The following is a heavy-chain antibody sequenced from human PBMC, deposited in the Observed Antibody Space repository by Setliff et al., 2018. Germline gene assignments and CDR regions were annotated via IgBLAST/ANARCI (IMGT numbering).Heavy chain of an antibody. CDR1: GGSISTTNYY. Sequence: PSETLSLTCTVSGGSISTTNYYWGWIRQSPGKGLEWIGEINDSGTTNYSPSLKSRVTISLDASTNQFSLKLRSVSAADTAVYYCRYWSGYYNNDYWGQGTLVTVSS. V-gene: IGHV4-39*07. J-gene: IGHJ4*02. CDR2: INDSGTT. CDR3: RYWSGYYNNDY. D-gene: IGHD3-3*01.